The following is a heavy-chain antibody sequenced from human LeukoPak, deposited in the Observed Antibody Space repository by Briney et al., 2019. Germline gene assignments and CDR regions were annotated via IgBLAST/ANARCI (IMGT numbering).Heavy chain of an antibody. D-gene: IGHD3-3*01. CDR1: GFTFSSYS. J-gene: IGHJ4*02. CDR2: ISSSSSTI. V-gene: IGHV3-48*01. CDR3: ARGRGYDFWSGYSGHYFDY. Sequence: GGSLRLSCAASGFTFSSYSMNWVRQAPGKGLEWVSYISSSSSTIYYADSVKGRFTISRDNAKNSLYLQMNSLRAEDTAVYYCARGRGYDFWSGYSGHYFDYWGQGTLVTVSS.